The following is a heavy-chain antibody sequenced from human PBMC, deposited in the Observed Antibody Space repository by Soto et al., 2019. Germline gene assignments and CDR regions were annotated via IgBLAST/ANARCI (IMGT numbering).Heavy chain of an antibody. V-gene: IGHV1-69*13. J-gene: IGHJ6*02. CDR1: GGTFSSYA. Sequence: GASVKVSCKASGGTFSSYAISWVRQAPGQGLEWMGGIIPIFGTANYAQKFQGRVTITADESTSTAYMELSSLRSEDTAVYYCARGGHYDILTGPGYYYGMDVWGQGTTVTVSS. CDR3: ARGGHYDILTGPGYYYGMDV. CDR2: IIPIFGTA. D-gene: IGHD3-9*01.